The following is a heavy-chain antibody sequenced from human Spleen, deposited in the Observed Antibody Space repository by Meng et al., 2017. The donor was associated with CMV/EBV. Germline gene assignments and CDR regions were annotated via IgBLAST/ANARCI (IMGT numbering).Heavy chain of an antibody. D-gene: IGHD3-22*01. CDR1: GYTFSNYY. J-gene: IGHJ4*02. V-gene: IGHV1-2*02. CDR3: ARDRVSGLITMTKY. Sequence: YGYTFSNYYMHWVRQPPGQGLEWMGWINPNSSGTNFAQKFQGRIIMTRDTSISTAYLDLSSLRSDDTAVYYCARDRVSGLITMTKYWGQGTLVTVSS. CDR2: INPNSSGT.